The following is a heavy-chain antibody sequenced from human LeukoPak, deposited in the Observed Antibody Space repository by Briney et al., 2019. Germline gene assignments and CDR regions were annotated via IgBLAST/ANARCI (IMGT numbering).Heavy chain of an antibody. Sequence: LGQSLKISRPLSGYSFTSPWISWVRQLPGRGLEWLGRIDLIDSSTTYRPSFQGHVTISAYNTFSTSYLQWSSLRATDTAMYYCARHGYGDYELDYWGQGILVTVSS. CDR1: GYSFTSPW. CDR3: ARHGYGDYELDY. CDR2: IDLIDSST. D-gene: IGHD4-17*01. V-gene: IGHV5-10-1*01. J-gene: IGHJ4*02.